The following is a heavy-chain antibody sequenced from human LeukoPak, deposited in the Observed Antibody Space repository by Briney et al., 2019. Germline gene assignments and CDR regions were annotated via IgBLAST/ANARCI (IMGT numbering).Heavy chain of an antibody. D-gene: IGHD1-26*01. CDR2: INPNSGGT. Sequence: EASVKVSCKASGYTFTGYYMHWVRQAPGQGLEWMGWINPNSGGTNYAQKFQGRVTMTRDTSISTAYMELSRLRSDDTAVYYCARVLVGPIYYMDVWGKGTTVTVSS. CDR1: GYTFTGYY. V-gene: IGHV1-2*02. J-gene: IGHJ6*03. CDR3: ARVLVGPIYYMDV.